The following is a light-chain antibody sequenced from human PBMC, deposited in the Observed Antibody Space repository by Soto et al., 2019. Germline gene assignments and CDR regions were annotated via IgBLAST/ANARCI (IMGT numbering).Light chain of an antibody. CDR1: QGISHF. V-gene: IGKV1-16*01. J-gene: IGKJ1*01. Sequence: DIQMTQSPSSLSASVGDRVTITCRASQGISHFLAWYQHKPGKVPELLIYAASTLQSGVPSRFSGSGSGTDFTLTISCLQSEDLATYYWQQYYRFPGTFGQGTKGEIK. CDR3: QQYYRFPGT. CDR2: AAS.